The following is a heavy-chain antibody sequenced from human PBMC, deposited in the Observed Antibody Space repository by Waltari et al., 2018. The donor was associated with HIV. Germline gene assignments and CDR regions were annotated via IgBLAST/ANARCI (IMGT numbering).Heavy chain of an antibody. Sequence: VHLVQSGTAVKQLGESLTPSCTASGYRVTTYVHPWVRPRTGKGLEWMGIVYRGDSETRYSPAFEGQVTISVDKSIATAYLQWSSLKASDSAVYYCARPGLAYCGGDCYYHFWGQGTLVSVSS. CDR2: VYRGDSET. CDR3: ARPGLAYCGGDCYYHF. J-gene: IGHJ4*02. CDR1: GYRVTTYV. D-gene: IGHD2-21*02. V-gene: IGHV5-51*01.